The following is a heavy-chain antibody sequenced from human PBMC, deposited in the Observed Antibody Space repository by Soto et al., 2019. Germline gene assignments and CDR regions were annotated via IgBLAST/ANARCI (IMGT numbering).Heavy chain of an antibody. J-gene: IGHJ6*02. CDR2: IYNGGNT. V-gene: IGHV4-4*07. CDR3: ARDGSDSYGLDV. Sequence: PSETLSLTCTVSGGSISSYYWSWIRQSAGKGLEWIGRIYNGGNTQYNPSLKSRVTMSADTSKNQFSLRLNSVTAADTAVNYCARDGSDSYGLDVWGQGTTVTVSS. CDR1: GGSISSYY. D-gene: IGHD3-10*01.